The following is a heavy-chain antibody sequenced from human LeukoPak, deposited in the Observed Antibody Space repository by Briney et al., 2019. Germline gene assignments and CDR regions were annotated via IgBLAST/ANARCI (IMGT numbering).Heavy chain of an antibody. V-gene: IGHV3-23*01. CDR3: AKGVGYCSSTSCYYFDY. CDR1: GFPFSSYV. Sequence: GGPLRLSCAVSGFPFSSYVMSWVRQAPGKGLEWVSAISGCGGSTYYADSLKGRFTISREDSKNTLYLKMNSLIAEDTAVYYCAKGVGYCSSTSCYYFDYWGQGTLVTVSS. CDR2: ISGCGGST. J-gene: IGHJ4*02. D-gene: IGHD2-2*01.